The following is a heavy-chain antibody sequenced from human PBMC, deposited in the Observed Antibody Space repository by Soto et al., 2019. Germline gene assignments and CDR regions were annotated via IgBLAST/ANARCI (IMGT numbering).Heavy chain of an antibody. J-gene: IGHJ4*02. D-gene: IGHD1-26*01. CDR2: IDGSGGTI. CDR3: AKYQLGATSNLDY. Sequence: EVQLLESGGGLVQPGGSLRLSCAASGFTFSNYVMTWVRQAPGKGLEWVSSIDGSGGTIYYADSGEGRFTISRDNSKNTLYLQMNSLRAEDTAVYYCAKYQLGATSNLDYWGQGTLVTVSS. V-gene: IGHV3-23*01. CDR1: GFTFSNYV.